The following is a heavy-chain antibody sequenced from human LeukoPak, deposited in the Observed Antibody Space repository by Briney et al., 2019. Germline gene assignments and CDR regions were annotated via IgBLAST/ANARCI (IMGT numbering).Heavy chain of an antibody. J-gene: IGHJ3*01. V-gene: IGHV3-9*01. CDR2: ISWDGRNM. CDR3: IKDMGFDLLKDAFDL. Sequence: GGSLRLSCAASGFSLDDYAMHWVRQAPGQGLEWVSSISWDGRNMAYAASVKGRFTISGDNAQNSLYLQMYSLKIEDTAFYYCIKDMGFDLLKDAFDLWGQGMLVTVSS. CDR1: GFSLDDYA. D-gene: IGHD1-26*01.